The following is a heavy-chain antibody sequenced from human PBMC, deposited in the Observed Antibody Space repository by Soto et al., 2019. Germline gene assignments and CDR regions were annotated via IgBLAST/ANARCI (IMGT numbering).Heavy chain of an antibody. CDR2: IYRSGTT. CDR1: NFSISSGYY. Sequence: PSETLSLTCVVSNFSISSGYYWGWIRQSPGKGLEWIASIYRSGTTSYNPSLKSRVTISVDPSKNQFSLMLTAVTAADTAVYYCARAHSGRCYSVFKYWDRGSLVTVSS. CDR3: ARAHSGRCYSVFKY. V-gene: IGHV4-38-2*01. J-gene: IGHJ4*02. D-gene: IGHD2-21*01.